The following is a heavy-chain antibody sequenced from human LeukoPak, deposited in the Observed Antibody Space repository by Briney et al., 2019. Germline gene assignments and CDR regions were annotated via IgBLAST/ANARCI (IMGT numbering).Heavy chain of an antibody. D-gene: IGHD2-2*01. Sequence: SVKVSCKASGGTFSSYAISWVRQAPGQGVEWMGRIIPIFGIANYAQKFQGRVTITADNSTSTAYMELSSLRSEDTAVYYCAREDYYCSSTSCSPGCCIAARPGGYYYGMDVWGQGTTVTVSS. J-gene: IGHJ6*02. V-gene: IGHV1-69*04. CDR1: GGTFSSYA. CDR3: AREDYYCSSTSCSPGCCIAARPGGYYYGMDV. CDR2: IIPIFGIA.